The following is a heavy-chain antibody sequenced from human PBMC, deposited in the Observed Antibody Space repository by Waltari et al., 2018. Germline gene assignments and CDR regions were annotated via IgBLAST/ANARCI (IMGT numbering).Heavy chain of an antibody. CDR2: MHHRGPT. D-gene: IGHD6-25*01. CDR3: ARRVSTGWQYNYFDY. Sequence: QVQLQESGPGLVKPSETLSLTCAVFGYSISSGYYWSWIRQPPGEGLEWIGCMHHRGPTSYNPSLKSRVTISVDTSKNQFSLKLSSVTAADTAVYYCARRVSTGWQYNYFDYWGQGTPVTVSS. CDR1: GYSISSGYY. J-gene: IGHJ4*02. V-gene: IGHV4-38-2*01.